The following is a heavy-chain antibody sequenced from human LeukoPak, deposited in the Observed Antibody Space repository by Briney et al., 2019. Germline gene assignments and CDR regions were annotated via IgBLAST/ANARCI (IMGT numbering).Heavy chain of an antibody. Sequence: PGGSLRLSCAASGFTFSSYGMHWVRQAPGKGLEWVAVIWYDGSNKYYADSVKGRFTISRDNSKNTLYLQMNSLRAEDTAVYYCARDHITMIYYDSRGEEYFQHWGQGTLVTVSS. CDR3: ARDHITMIYYDSRGEEYFQH. V-gene: IGHV3-33*01. J-gene: IGHJ1*01. D-gene: IGHD3-22*01. CDR1: GFTFSSYG. CDR2: IWYDGSNK.